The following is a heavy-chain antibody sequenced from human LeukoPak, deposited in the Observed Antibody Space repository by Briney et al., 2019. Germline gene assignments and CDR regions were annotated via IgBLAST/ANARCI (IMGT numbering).Heavy chain of an antibody. CDR1: GFTFSNYA. D-gene: IGHD5-18*01. Sequence: GGSQRLSCAASGFTFSNYAMHWVRQAPGKGLEWVAATSHDEGNKYYADSVKGRFTISRDNSRNTLYLEVNSLRTDDTAVYYCARGPGLAMGKGYFDYCGQGTLVTVSS. CDR2: TSHDEGNK. CDR3: ARGPGLAMGKGYFDY. V-gene: IGHV3-30-3*01. J-gene: IGHJ4*02.